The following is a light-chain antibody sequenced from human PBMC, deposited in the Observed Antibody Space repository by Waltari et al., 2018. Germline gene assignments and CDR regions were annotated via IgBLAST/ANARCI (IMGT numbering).Light chain of an antibody. CDR1: QSISNW. Sequence: DIQLTQSPSALSASVGDRVTITCRASQSISNWLAWYQQKPGKVPKLLIDKASSLQSGVPLRFSGSGSGTEFTLTISSLQPDDFATYYCQQYNSNSWTFGQGTKVEIK. J-gene: IGKJ1*01. CDR3: QQYNSNSWT. V-gene: IGKV1-5*03. CDR2: KAS.